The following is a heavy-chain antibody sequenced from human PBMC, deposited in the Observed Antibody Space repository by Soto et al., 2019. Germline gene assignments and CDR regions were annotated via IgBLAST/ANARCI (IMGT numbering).Heavy chain of an antibody. CDR2: IIPIFGTA. CDR1: GGTFSSYA. CDR3: ARDGDSGYDRYHYYGMDV. D-gene: IGHD5-12*01. J-gene: IGHJ6*02. Sequence: GASVKVSCKASGGTFSSYAISWVRQAPGQGLEWMGGIIPIFGTANYAQKFQGRVTITADESTSTAYMELSSLRSEDTAVYYCARDGDSGYDRYHYYGMDVWGQGTTVTVSS. V-gene: IGHV1-69*13.